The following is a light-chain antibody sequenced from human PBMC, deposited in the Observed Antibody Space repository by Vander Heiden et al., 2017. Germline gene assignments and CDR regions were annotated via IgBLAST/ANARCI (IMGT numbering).Light chain of an antibody. J-gene: IGKJ4*01. V-gene: IGKV4-1*01. CDR1: QSVLYSSTNKNY. CDR3: QQYYGLPLT. Sequence: IVMTQSPDSLAVSLGERATVNCKSSQSVLYSSTNKNYLVWYQQKPGQPPKLLIYWASTRESGVPDRFSGSGSGTDFTLTISSLQAEDVAVYYCQQYYGLPLTFGGGTKVEIK. CDR2: WAS.